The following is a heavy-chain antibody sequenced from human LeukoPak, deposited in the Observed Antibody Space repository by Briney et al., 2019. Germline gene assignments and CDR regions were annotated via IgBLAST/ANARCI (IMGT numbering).Heavy chain of an antibody. V-gene: IGHV1-8*01. CDR1: GYTFTSYD. Sequence: ASVKVSCKASGYTFTSYDINWVRQATGQGLEWMGWMNPNSGNTGYAQKFQGRVTMTRNTSLSTAYMELSRLRSDDTAVYYCARAGSVAVAGNTINWFDPWGQGTLVTVSS. J-gene: IGHJ5*02. CDR3: ARAGSVAVAGNTINWFDP. D-gene: IGHD6-19*01. CDR2: MNPNSGNT.